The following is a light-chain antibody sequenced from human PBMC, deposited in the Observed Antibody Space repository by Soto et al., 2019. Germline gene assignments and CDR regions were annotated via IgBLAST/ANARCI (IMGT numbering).Light chain of an antibody. CDR3: QAYNSASRT. V-gene: IGKV1-27*01. J-gene: IGKJ1*01. CDR1: QGISEH. CDR2: GAS. Sequence: DIQMTQSPTSLSASVGDRVTITCRASQGISEHLAWFQQKPGKVPQLLIYGASILDSGVPSRYSGRGAGTDFILTISSLQPEDAATYYCQAYNSASRTFGQGTKVEIK.